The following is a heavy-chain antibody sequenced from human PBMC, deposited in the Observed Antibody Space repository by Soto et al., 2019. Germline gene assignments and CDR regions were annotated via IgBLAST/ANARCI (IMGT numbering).Heavy chain of an antibody. J-gene: IGHJ4*02. Sequence: SEILSLTCTVSGGSISSGGYYWSWIRQHPGKGPEWIGYIYYSGSTNYNPSLKSRVTISVDTSKNQFSLKLSSVTAADTAVYYCARRYGDYFDYWGQGTLVTVSS. CDR2: IYYSGST. D-gene: IGHD4-17*01. CDR1: GGSISSGGYY. CDR3: ARRYGDYFDY. V-gene: IGHV4-61*08.